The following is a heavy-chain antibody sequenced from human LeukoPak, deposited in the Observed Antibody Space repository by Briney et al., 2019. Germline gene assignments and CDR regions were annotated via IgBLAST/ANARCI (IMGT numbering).Heavy chain of an antibody. Sequence: SVKVSCKASGGTFSRYGISWVRQAPGQGLEWMGRIIPIVGTTNYAQKFQGRVTITADKSTSTAYMELSSLRSEDTAVYYCARAYYGSGSVDWFDPWGQGTLVTVSS. D-gene: IGHD3-10*01. CDR3: ARAYYGSGSVDWFDP. CDR1: GGTFSRYG. CDR2: IIPIVGTT. J-gene: IGHJ5*02. V-gene: IGHV1-69*04.